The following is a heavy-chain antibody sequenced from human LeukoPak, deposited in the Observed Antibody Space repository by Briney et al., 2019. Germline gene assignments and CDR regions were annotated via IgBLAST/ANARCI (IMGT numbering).Heavy chain of an antibody. Sequence: PGGSLRLSCAASGFTFTDYYMSWIRQGPGKGLGWVSYISISGSTIYYADPVKGRFTISRDNAKNSLYLQMNSLRAEDTAVYYCAREISGERTYYFDYWGQGTLVTVSS. CDR1: GFTFTDYY. CDR3: AREISGERTYYFDY. J-gene: IGHJ4*02. D-gene: IGHD1-26*01. V-gene: IGHV3-11*01. CDR2: ISISGSTI.